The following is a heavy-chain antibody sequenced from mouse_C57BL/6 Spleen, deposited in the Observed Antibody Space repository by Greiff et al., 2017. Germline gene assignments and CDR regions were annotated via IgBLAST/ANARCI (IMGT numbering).Heavy chain of an antibody. CDR1: GYAFSSYW. CDR3: ARSAGSYYFDY. Sequence: SGAELVKPGASVKISCKASGYAFSSYWMNWVKQRPGKGLEWIGQIYPGDGDTNYNGKFKGKATLTADKSSSTAYMQLSSLTSEDSAVYFCARSAGSYYFDYWGQGTTLTVSS. D-gene: IGHD6-1*01. V-gene: IGHV1-80*01. CDR2: IYPGDGDT. J-gene: IGHJ2*01.